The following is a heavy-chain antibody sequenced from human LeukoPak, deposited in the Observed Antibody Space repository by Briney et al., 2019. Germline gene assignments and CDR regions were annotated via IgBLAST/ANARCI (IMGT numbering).Heavy chain of an antibody. CDR1: GFTFGDYA. J-gene: IGHJ4*02. CDR3: ARATTYDILTGFSDY. V-gene: IGHV3-21*01. CDR2: ISSSSSYI. Sequence: GGSLRLSCTASGFTFGDYAVSWFRQAPGKGLEWVSSISSSSSYIYYADSVKGRFTISRDNAKKSLYLQMNSLRAEDTAVYYCARATTYDILTGFSDYWGQGTLVTVSS. D-gene: IGHD3-9*01.